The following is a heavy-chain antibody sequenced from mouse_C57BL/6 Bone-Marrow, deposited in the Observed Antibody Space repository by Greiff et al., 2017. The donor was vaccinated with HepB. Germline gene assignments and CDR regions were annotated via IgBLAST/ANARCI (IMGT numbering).Heavy chain of an antibody. J-gene: IGHJ1*03. CDR2: INPNNGGT. V-gene: IGHV1-18*01. CDR1: GYTFTDYN. D-gene: IGHD1-1*01. Sequence: VQLKESGPELVKPGASVKIPCKASGYTFTDYNMDWVKQSHGKSLEWIGDINPNNGGTIYNQKFKGKATLTVDKSSSTAYMELRSLTSEDTAVYYCARSRFTTVVASYWYFDVWGTGTTVTVSS. CDR3: ARSRFTTVVASYWYFDV.